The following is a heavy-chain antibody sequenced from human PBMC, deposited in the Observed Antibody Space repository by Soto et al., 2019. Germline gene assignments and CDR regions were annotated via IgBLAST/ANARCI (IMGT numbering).Heavy chain of an antibody. CDR3: AKAPYDYSLYY. D-gene: IGHD4-4*01. J-gene: IGHJ4*02. CDR2: ISWNSGSI. V-gene: IGHV3-9*01. Sequence: VQLVESGGGLVQPGRSLRLSCAASGFTFDDYAMHWVRQAPGKGLEWVSGISWNSGSIGYADSVKGRFTISRDNAKNSLYLQMNSLRAEDTALYYCAKAPYDYSLYYWGQGTLVTVSS. CDR1: GFTFDDYA.